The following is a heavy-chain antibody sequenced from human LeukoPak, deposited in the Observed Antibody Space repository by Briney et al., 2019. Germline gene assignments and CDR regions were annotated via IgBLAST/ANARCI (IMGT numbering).Heavy chain of an antibody. V-gene: IGHV3-53*01. Sequence: GGSLRLSCAASGFSVSSNYMNWVRQAPGKGLEWVSIIYSGGTTYYADSVKGRFTISRDNSKNTLYLQMNSLRAEDTAIYYCARSHIAAAGTIDYWGQGTLVTVSS. CDR1: GFSVSSNY. J-gene: IGHJ4*02. D-gene: IGHD6-13*01. CDR3: ARSHIAAAGTIDY. CDR2: IYSGGTT.